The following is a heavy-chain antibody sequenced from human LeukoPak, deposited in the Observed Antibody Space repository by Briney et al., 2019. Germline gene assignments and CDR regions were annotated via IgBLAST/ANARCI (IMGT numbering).Heavy chain of an antibody. D-gene: IGHD6-13*01. J-gene: IGHJ6*02. CDR2: IGTADDT. V-gene: IGHV3-13*04. CDR1: GFTFRSYD. CDR3: ARSGYYHYCGLDV. Sequence: PGGSLRLSCVASGFTFRSYDLHWVRQTTGKGLEWVSAIGTADDTFYPDSVKGRFTISRDDAKNSLYLQMSNLRVGDTAVYYCARSGYYHYCGLDVWGQGTTVTVSS.